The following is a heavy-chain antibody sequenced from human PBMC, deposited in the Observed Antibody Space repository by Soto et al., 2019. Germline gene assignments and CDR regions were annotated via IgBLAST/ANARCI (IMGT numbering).Heavy chain of an antibody. V-gene: IGHV3-23*01. CDR1: GFNFKKFA. J-gene: IGHJ1*01. CDR2: ISCCGGST. D-gene: IGHD6-19*01. CDR3: AKADGEQWLIPHLDN. Sequence: EVQLLESGGGVVQPGGSLRLSCEASGFNFKKFAMGWVRQAPGEGLEWVSGISCCGGSTFYADSVKGQFSLARDDSKNTRSLQLNSLRVEDTAHYYCAKADGEQWLIPHLDNWGQGTQVTVS.